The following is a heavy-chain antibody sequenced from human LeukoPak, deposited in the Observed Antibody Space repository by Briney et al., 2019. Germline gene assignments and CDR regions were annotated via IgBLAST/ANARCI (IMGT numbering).Heavy chain of an antibody. Sequence: PGGSLSLSCAASGFTFDDYGMSWVRQAPGKGLEWVSGINWNGGSTGYADSVKGRFTISRDNAKNSPYLQMNSLRAEDTALYYCARLTGGYDYSYMDVTGKGTTVTVSS. J-gene: IGHJ6*03. CDR1: GFTFDDYG. CDR3: ARLTGGYDYSYMDV. CDR2: INWNGGST. D-gene: IGHD1-14*01. V-gene: IGHV3-20*04.